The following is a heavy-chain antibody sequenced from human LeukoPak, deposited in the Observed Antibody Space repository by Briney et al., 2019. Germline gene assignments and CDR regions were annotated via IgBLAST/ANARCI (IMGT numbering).Heavy chain of an antibody. CDR2: IYYNGYT. CDR1: GDSISSSIYY. D-gene: IGHD3-10*01. Sequence: PSETLSLTCTVSGDSISSSIYYWGWIRQPPGKGLEWIGCIYYNGYTYYPSSLKSRVTIFVNTSKNQFSLKLISVTAADTAVYYCARQGGDTMVRGVVRDWFDPWGQGTLVTVSS. J-gene: IGHJ5*02. V-gene: IGHV4-39*01. CDR3: ARQGGDTMVRGVVRDWFDP.